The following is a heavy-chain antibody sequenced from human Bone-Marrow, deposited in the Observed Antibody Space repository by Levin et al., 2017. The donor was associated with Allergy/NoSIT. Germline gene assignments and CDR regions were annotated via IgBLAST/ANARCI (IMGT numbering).Heavy chain of an antibody. CDR2: MYYRGAT. V-gene: IGHV4-31*03. CDR1: GASISDGAYY. D-gene: IGHD6-19*01. J-gene: IGHJ4*02. CDR3: ARAKIGVADYFDF. Sequence: PSETLSLTCTISGASISDGAYYWTWIRQHPGKGLEWIGYMYYRGATFYNPSLKSRVTISLDTPKRQVSLKLSSVSAADTAVYYCARAKIGVADYFDFWGQGTLVTVSS.